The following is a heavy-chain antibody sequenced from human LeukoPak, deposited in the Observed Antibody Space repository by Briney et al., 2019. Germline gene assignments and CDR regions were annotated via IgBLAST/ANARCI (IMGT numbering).Heavy chain of an antibody. D-gene: IGHD3-10*01. CDR3: ARLLWFGELSSWFDP. CDR1: GGSISSGGYS. V-gene: IGHV4-30-2*01. CDR2: IYHSGST. Sequence: SETLSLTCAVSGGSISSGGYSWSWIRQPPGKGLEWIGYIYHSGSTYYNPSLKSRVTISVDRSKNQFSLKLSSVTAAATAVYYCARLLWFGELSSWFDPWGQGTLVTVSS. J-gene: IGHJ5*02.